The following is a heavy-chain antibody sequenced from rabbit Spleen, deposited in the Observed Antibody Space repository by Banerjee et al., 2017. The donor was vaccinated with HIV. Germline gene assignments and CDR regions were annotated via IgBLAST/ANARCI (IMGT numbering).Heavy chain of an antibody. CDR3: ARDTGSSFSSYGMDL. D-gene: IGHD8-1*01. CDR1: GVSFSGYY. V-gene: IGHV1S45*01. Sequence: QEQLEESGGGLVKPEGSLTLTCKASGVSFSGYYMCWVRQAPGKGLEWIGCIYTGSTGNTYYASWAKGRFTISKTSSTTVTLQMTSLTAADTATYFCARDTGSSFSSYGMDLWGQGTLVTVS. J-gene: IGHJ6*01. CDR2: IYTGSTGNT.